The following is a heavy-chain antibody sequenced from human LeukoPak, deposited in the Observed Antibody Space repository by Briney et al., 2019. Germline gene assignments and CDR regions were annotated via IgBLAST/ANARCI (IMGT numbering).Heavy chain of an antibody. Sequence: ASVKVSCKASGYTFTSYGISWVRQAPGQGLEWMGWISAYNGNTNYAQKFQGRVTMTRDTSISTAYMELSRLRSDDTAVYYCARYEYQLLYPLYYFDYWGQGTLVTVSS. D-gene: IGHD2-2*02. CDR1: GYTFTSYG. CDR3: ARYEYQLLYPLYYFDY. J-gene: IGHJ4*02. V-gene: IGHV1-18*01. CDR2: ISAYNGNT.